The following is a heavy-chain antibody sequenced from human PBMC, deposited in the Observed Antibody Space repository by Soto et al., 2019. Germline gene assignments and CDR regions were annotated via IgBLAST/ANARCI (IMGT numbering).Heavy chain of an antibody. J-gene: IGHJ4*02. V-gene: IGHV1-58*01. CDR3: AADWSNRPFDF. CDR1: GFTLTSAD. D-gene: IGHD3-3*01. Sequence: SVKVSCKASGFTLTSADVQWVRQTRGQRPEWIGWIVGGSGSTNYAQQFQGRLAITRDMSTSTVYMELSSLRSEDTAVYYCAADWSNRPFDFWGQGTLLTVSS. CDR2: IVGGSGST.